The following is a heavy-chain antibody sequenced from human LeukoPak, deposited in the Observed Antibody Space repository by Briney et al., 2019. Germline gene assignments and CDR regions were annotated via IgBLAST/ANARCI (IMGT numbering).Heavy chain of an antibody. Sequence: GGTLRLSCAASGFTFSNYGINWVRQAPGKGLEWVSAISGTGGSTYYADSVKGRFTISRGDSKNTLYLQMNSLRAEVTAIYYCAKDYYRGAYYFDYWGQGTLVTVSS. V-gene: IGHV3-23*01. CDR2: ISGTGGST. CDR1: GFTFSNYG. CDR3: AKDYYRGAYYFDY. D-gene: IGHD1-26*01. J-gene: IGHJ4*02.